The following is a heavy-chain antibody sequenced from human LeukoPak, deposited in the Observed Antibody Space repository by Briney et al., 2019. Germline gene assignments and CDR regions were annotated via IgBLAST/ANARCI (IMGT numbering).Heavy chain of an antibody. D-gene: IGHD3-10*01. CDR2: IYYSGST. Sequence: PSETLSPTCTVSGGSISSSSYYWGWIRQPPGKGLEWIGSIYYSGSTYYNPSLKSRVTISVDTSKNQFSLKLSFVTAADTAVYYCAGPVRGSGSRIGFDPWGQGTLVTVSS. CDR3: AGPVRGSGSRIGFDP. CDR1: GGSISSSSYY. V-gene: IGHV4-39*01. J-gene: IGHJ5*02.